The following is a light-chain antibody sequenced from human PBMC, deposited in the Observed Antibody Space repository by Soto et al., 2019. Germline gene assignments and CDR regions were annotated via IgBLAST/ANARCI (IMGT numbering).Light chain of an antibody. V-gene: IGLV2-14*01. CDR2: EVT. Sequence: QSALTQPASLSGSPGQSITISCPGTSSDVGAYNYVSWYQQHPGKAPQLLIYEVTNRPSGISNRFSASKSGNTASLTISGLQAEDEADYHCSSYTSTSKYVLFGGGTKLTVL. CDR1: SSDVGAYNY. CDR3: SSYTSTSKYVL. J-gene: IGLJ2*01.